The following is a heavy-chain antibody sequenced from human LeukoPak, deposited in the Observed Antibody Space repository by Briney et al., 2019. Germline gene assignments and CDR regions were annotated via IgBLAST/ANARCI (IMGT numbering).Heavy chain of an antibody. CDR2: ISYDGSNK. CDR1: GFTFSSYA. Sequence: GGSLRLSCAASGFTFSSYAMHWVRQAPGKGLEWVAVISYDGSNKYYADSVKGRFTISRDNSKNTLYLQMNSLRAEDTAVYYCASSSGWRYWGQGTLVTVSS. V-gene: IGHV3-30-3*01. J-gene: IGHJ4*02. D-gene: IGHD6-19*01. CDR3: ASSSGWRY.